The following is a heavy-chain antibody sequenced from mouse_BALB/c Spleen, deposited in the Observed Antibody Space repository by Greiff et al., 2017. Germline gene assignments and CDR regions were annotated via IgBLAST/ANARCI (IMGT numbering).Heavy chain of an antibody. CDR2: IYPSDSYT. Sequence: QVQLQQPGAELVRPGASVKLSCKASGYTFTSYWINWVKQRPGQGLEWIGNIYPSDSYTNYNQKFKDKATLTVDKSSSTAYMQLSSPTSEDSAVYYCASLLLGQGDYWGQGTTLTVSS. D-gene: IGHD3-3*01. J-gene: IGHJ2*01. CDR3: ASLLLGQGDY. V-gene: IGHV1-69*02. CDR1: GYTFTSYW.